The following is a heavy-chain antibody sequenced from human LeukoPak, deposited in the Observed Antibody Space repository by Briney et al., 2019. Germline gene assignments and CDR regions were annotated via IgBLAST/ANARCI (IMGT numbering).Heavy chain of an antibody. J-gene: IGHJ4*02. CDR1: GGSFSGHC. Sequence: SETLSLTCAVYGGSFSGHCWTWIRQPPGKGLEWIGEINDSGSTDHNPSLKSRVTISVDTSKNQFSLKLSSVTAADTAVYYCARVPSRGYDWRFDHWGQGTLVTVSP. CDR3: ARVPSRGYDWRFDH. V-gene: IGHV4-34*01. CDR2: INDSGST. D-gene: IGHD5-12*01.